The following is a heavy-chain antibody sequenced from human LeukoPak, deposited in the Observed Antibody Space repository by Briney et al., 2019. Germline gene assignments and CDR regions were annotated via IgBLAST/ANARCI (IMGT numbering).Heavy chain of an antibody. Sequence: PGGSLRLSCAASGFTFSSYGMHWVRQAPGKGLEWVAVISYDGSSKYYADSVKGRFTISRDNSKNTLYLQMNSLRAEDTAVYYCARNSQYDYIWGSYREYFDYWGQGTLVTVSS. CDR2: ISYDGSSK. D-gene: IGHD3-16*02. CDR3: ARNSQYDYIWGSYREYFDY. CDR1: GFTFSSYG. V-gene: IGHV3-30*03. J-gene: IGHJ4*02.